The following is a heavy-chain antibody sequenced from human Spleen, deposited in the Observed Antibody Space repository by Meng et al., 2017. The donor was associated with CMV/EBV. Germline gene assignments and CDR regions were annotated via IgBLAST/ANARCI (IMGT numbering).Heavy chain of an antibody. J-gene: IGHJ6*02. V-gene: IGHV1-2*02. CDR1: GYSFTGYY. D-gene: IGHD3-22*01. Sequence: ASVKVSCKASGYSFTGYYMHWVRQAPGQGLEWMGWINPNRGGTNYAQKFQGRVTMTRDTSISTAYMELSRLRSDDTAVYYCARLVIITGYHYYGMDVWGQGTTVTVSS. CDR3: ARLVIITGYHYYGMDV. CDR2: INPNRGGT.